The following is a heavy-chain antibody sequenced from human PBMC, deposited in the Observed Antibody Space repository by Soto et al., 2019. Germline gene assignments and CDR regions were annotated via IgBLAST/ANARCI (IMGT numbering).Heavy chain of an antibody. CDR3: ARSKNGHNYYYGMDV. D-gene: IGHD2-8*01. V-gene: IGHV2-5*02. J-gene: IGHJ6*02. CDR1: GFSLSTSGVG. Sequence: QITLKESGPTLVKPTQTLTLTCTCSGFSLSTSGVGVGWIRQPPGKALEWLALIYWDDDKRYNPSLKTRLTITKDTSKNQVVLTMTNLDPVDTATYYCARSKNGHNYYYGMDVWGQGTTVTASS. CDR2: IYWDDDK.